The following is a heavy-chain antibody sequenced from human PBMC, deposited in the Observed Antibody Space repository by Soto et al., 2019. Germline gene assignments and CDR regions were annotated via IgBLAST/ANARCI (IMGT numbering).Heavy chain of an antibody. Sequence: EASVKVSCKASGYTFTNYGITWVRQAPGQGLEWMGWISAYNGDTHYTQGLQGRVTMTTDTSTSTAYMELRGLRSDDTAVYYCARDHPKGYSGYAISEYYFDYWGQGTLVTVSS. J-gene: IGHJ4*02. V-gene: IGHV1-18*01. CDR2: ISAYNGDT. CDR3: ARDHPKGYSGYAISEYYFDY. CDR1: GYTFTNYG. D-gene: IGHD5-12*01.